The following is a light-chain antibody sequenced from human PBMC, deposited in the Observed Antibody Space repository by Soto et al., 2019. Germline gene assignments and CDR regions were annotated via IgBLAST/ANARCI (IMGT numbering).Light chain of an antibody. J-gene: IGKJ1*01. CDR3: QQYGSSPWT. CDR1: QSVSSSY. CDR2: GAS. V-gene: IGKV3-20*01. Sequence: VMTQSPATLSVSPGEGATLSCRASQSVSSSYLAWYQQKPGQAPRLLIYGASSRATGIPDRFSGSGSGTDFTLTISRLEPEDFAVYYCQQYGSSPWTFGQGTKVDIK.